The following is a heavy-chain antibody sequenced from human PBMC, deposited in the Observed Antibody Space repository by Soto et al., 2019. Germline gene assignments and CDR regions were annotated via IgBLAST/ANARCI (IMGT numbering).Heavy chain of an antibody. CDR1: GGTFSSYT. Sequence: GASVKVSCKASGGTFSSYTISWVRQAPGQGLEWMGRIIPILGIANYAQKFQGRVTITADKSTSTAYMELSSLRSEDTAVYYCARIEYRYSSGWYDPIDFDYWGQGTLVTVSS. CDR3: ARIEYRYSSGWYDPIDFDY. V-gene: IGHV1-69*02. J-gene: IGHJ4*02. CDR2: IIPILGIA. D-gene: IGHD6-19*01.